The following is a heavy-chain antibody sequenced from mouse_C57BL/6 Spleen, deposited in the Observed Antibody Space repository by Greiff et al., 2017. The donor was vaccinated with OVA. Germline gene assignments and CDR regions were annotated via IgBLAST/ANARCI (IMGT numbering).Heavy chain of an antibody. CDR1: GFTFSDYY. J-gene: IGHJ3*01. CDR3: ARGGDGYSSWFAY. CDR2: INYDGSST. D-gene: IGHD2-3*01. V-gene: IGHV5-16*01. Sequence: EVHLVESEGGLVQPGSSMKLSCTASGFTFSDYYMAWVRQVPEKGLEWVANINYDGSSTYYLDSLKSRFIISRDNAKNILYLQMSSLKSEDTATYYCARGGDGYSSWFAYWGQGTLVTVSA.